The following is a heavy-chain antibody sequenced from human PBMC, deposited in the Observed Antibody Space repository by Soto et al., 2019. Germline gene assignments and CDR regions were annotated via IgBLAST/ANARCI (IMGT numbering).Heavy chain of an antibody. J-gene: IGHJ4*02. CDR2: ISGSGGST. D-gene: IGHD3-22*01. V-gene: IGHV3-23*01. CDR3: AKVRTYYYDSGRLYFDY. Sequence: GGSLRLSCSASGFTFSSYAMSWVRQAPGKGLEWVSAISGSGGSTYYADSVKGRFTISRDNSKNTLYLQMNSLRAEDTAVYYCAKVRTYYYDSGRLYFDYWGQGTLVTVSS. CDR1: GFTFSSYA.